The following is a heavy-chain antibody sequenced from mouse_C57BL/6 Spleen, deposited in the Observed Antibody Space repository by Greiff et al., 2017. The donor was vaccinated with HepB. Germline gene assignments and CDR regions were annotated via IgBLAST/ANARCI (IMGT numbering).Heavy chain of an antibody. CDR2: IDPSDSYT. CDR1: GYTFTSYW. J-gene: IGHJ3*01. V-gene: IGHV1-50*01. D-gene: IGHD4-1*01. Sequence: QVQLQQSGAELVKPGASVKLSCKASGYTFTSYWMQWVKQRPGQGLEWIGEIDPSDSYTNYNQKFKGKATLTVDTSSSTAYMQLSSLTSEDSAVYYCARAGTSAYWGQGTLVTVSA. CDR3: ARAGTSAY.